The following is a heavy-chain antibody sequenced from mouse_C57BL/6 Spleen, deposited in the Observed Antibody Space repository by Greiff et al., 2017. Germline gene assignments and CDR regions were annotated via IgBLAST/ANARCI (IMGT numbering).Heavy chain of an antibody. CDR2: IDPSDSYT. D-gene: IGHD1-1*01. CDR1: GYTFTSYW. V-gene: IGHV1-50*01. CDR3: ARSLLRYYFDY. Sequence: VQLQQSGAELVKPGASVKLSCTASGYTFTSYWMQWVKQRPGQGLEWIGEIDPSDSYTNYNQKFKGKVTLTRDKSSSTAYMQLSSLTSEVSAVYYCARSLLRYYFDYWGKGTTLTVSS. J-gene: IGHJ2*01.